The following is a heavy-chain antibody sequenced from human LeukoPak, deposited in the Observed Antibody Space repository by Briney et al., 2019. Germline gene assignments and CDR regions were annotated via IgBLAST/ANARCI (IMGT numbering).Heavy chain of an antibody. CDR3: ARDSRDYGSGSYWDV. V-gene: IGHV4-59*01. CDR1: GGSINNYY. J-gene: IGHJ6*02. D-gene: IGHD3-10*01. Sequence: NLSETLSLTCTVSGGSINNYYWNWIRQPPGKGLEWIGYITGSIYFSGSTKYDPSLESRVTMSVDTSKNQFSLTLSSVTAADTAVYYCARDSRDYGSGSYWDVWGQGTTVTVSS. CDR2: ITGSIYFSGST.